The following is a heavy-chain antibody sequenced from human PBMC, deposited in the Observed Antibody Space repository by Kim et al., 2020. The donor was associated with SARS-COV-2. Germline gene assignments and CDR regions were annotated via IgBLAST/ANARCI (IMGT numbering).Heavy chain of an antibody. CDR2: IYYSGIT. D-gene: IGHD1-1*01. CDR1: GGSISSGDYY. V-gene: IGHV4-30-4*01. CDR3: ARGAGSPSYNKFAY. J-gene: IGHJ4*02. Sequence: SETLSLTCTVSGGSISSGDYYWTWIRQPSGKGLEWIGYIYYSGITYYSPSLKSRVTISVDTSKNQFFLNLNSVAAADTAVYYCARGAGSPSYNKFAYWGQGSLVTVSS.